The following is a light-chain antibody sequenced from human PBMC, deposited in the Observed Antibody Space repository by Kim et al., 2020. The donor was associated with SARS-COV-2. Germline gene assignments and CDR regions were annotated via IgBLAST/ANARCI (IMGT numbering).Light chain of an antibody. V-gene: IGKV1-17*01. Sequence: SVEAEVTIPGRASKDIRNDLGWYQRNPGRAPKRLIYGASSLQSGVPSRFGGSGSGTEFTLTISSLQPEDFATYFCLQHNTYPITFGQGTRLEIK. CDR2: GAS. CDR3: LQHNTYPIT. J-gene: IGKJ5*01. CDR1: KDIRND.